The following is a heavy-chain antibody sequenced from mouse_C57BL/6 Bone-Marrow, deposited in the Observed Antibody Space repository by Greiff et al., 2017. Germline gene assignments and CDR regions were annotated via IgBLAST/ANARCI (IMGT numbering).Heavy chain of an antibody. CDR1: GFTFSSYG. D-gene: IGHD1-1*01. CDR2: ISSGGSYT. V-gene: IGHV5-6*02. Sequence: EVKLVESGGDLVKPGGSLKLSCAASGFTFSSYGMSWVRQTPDKRLEWVATISSGGSYTYYPDSVKGRFTISRDNAKKTLYLQRSSLKSEDTAMYYCARRDCYDRAYFDYWGQGTTPQVSS. J-gene: IGHJ2*01. CDR3: ARRDCYDRAYFDY.